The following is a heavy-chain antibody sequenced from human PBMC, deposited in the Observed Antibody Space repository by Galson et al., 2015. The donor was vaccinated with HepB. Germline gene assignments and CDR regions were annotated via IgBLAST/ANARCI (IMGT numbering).Heavy chain of an antibody. J-gene: IGHJ3*02. CDR1: GYTFSSYS. V-gene: IGHV1-18*01. Sequence: SVKVSCKASGYTFSSYSIAWVRQAPGQGLEWMGWISAYNGNTNYSQKVQGRVTMTTDTSTSTAYMELRSLRSDDTAVYYCARDTYYGVVIAHDAFDIWGQGTVVTVSS. CDR3: ARDTYYGVVIAHDAFDI. D-gene: IGHD3-3*01. CDR2: ISAYNGNT.